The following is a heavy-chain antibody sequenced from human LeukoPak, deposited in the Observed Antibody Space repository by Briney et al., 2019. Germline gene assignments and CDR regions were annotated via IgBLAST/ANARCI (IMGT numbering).Heavy chain of an antibody. CDR2: IYYSGST. CDR1: GGSISSYY. J-gene: IGHJ4*02. D-gene: IGHD1-1*01. V-gene: IGHV4-59*12. Sequence: SETLSLTCTVSGGSISSYYWSWIRQPPGKGLEWIGYIYYSGSTYYNPSLKSRVTISVEMSKNQFSPKLSSVTAADTAVYYCARDSGGGATGNFDYWGQGTLVTVSS. CDR3: ARDSGGGATGNFDY.